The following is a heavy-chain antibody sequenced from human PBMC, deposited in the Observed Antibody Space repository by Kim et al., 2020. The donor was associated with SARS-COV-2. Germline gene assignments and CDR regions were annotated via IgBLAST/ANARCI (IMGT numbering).Heavy chain of an antibody. J-gene: IGHJ6*02. D-gene: IGHD3-10*01. V-gene: IGHV1-18*01. CDR3: ASYGESYYYYGMDV. Sequence: AQKLQGRVTMTTDTSTSTAYMELRSLRSDDTAVYYCASYGESYYYYGMDVWGQGTTVTVSS.